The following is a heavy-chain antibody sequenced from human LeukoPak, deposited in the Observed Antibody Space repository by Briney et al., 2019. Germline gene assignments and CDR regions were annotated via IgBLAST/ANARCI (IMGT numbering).Heavy chain of an antibody. V-gene: IGHV1-3*01. D-gene: IGHD1-26*01. J-gene: IGHJ4*02. Sequence: ASVKVSCKASGYTFTSYAMNWVRQAPGQRLEWMGWINAGNGNTKYSQKFQGRVTITRDTSASTAYMELSSLRSEDTAVYYCARVESIVGATTFDYWGQGTLVTVSS. CDR1: GYTFTSYA. CDR3: ARVESIVGATTFDY. CDR2: INAGNGNT.